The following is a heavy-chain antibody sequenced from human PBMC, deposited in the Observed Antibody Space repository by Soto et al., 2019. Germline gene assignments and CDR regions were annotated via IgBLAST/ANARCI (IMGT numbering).Heavy chain of an antibody. Sequence: PGESLKISCKGSGYSFTSYWIGWVRQMPGKGLEWMGIIYPGDSDTRYSPSFQGQVTISADKSISTAYLQWSSLKASDTAMYYCARHAARGSSSSVSPIDYWGQGTLVTVSS. CDR1: GYSFTSYW. D-gene: IGHD6-6*01. J-gene: IGHJ4*02. CDR3: ARHAARGSSSSVSPIDY. CDR2: IYPGDSDT. V-gene: IGHV5-51*01.